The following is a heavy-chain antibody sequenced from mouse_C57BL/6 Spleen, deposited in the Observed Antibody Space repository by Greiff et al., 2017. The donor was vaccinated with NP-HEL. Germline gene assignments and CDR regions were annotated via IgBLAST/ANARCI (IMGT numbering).Heavy chain of an antibody. CDR3: TRSGGYYGSSYGY. J-gene: IGHJ2*01. CDR1: GYTFTDYE. CDR2: IDPETGGT. V-gene: IGHV1-15*01. Sequence: QVQLQQSGAELARPGASVTLSCKASGYTFTDYEMPWVKQTPVHGLEWIGAIDPETGGTAYNQKFKGKAILTADKSSSTAYMELRSLTSEDSAVYYCTRSGGYYGSSYGYWGQGTTLTVSS. D-gene: IGHD1-1*01.